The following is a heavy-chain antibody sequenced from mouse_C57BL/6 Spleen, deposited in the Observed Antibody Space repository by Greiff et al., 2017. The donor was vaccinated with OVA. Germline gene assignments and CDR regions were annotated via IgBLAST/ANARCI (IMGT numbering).Heavy chain of an antibody. CDR2: IYPGDGDT. CDR3: PRSGITTVVAFDY. CDR1: GYAFSSSW. V-gene: IGHV1-82*01. D-gene: IGHD1-1*01. Sequence: QVQLQQSGPELVKPGASVKISCKASGYAFSSSWMNWVKQRPGKGLEWIGRIYPGDGDTNYNGKFTGKATLTDDNSSSTAYMLLSSLTSEGSAVYISPRSGITTVVAFDYWGPGTTLTVSS. J-gene: IGHJ2*01.